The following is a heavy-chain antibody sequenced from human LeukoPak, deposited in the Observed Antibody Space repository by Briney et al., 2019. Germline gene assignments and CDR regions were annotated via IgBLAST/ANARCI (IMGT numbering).Heavy chain of an antibody. CDR2: IYYSGST. J-gene: IGHJ4*02. D-gene: IGHD5-24*01. V-gene: IGHV4-34*01. Sequence: PSETLSLTCAVYGGSFSGYYWSWIRQPPGKGLEWIGHIYYSGSTYYNPSLKSRVTISIDGSKSQFSLKLSSVTAADTAVYCCARGYNSYYFDSWGQGTLVTVSS. CDR1: GGSFSGYY. CDR3: ARGYNSYYFDS.